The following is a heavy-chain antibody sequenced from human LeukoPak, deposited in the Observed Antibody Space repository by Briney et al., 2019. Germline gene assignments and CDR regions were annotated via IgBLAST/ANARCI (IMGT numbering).Heavy chain of an antibody. CDR3: ARDGRYYYAFDI. Sequence: SETLSLTCAVFGGSFSGYYWNWIRQPPGKGLEWIGYIYYSGTTYYNPSLKSRVTMSVDTSKNQYSLKLSSVTAADTAVYYCARDGRYYYAFDIWGRGTMVTVSS. J-gene: IGHJ3*02. D-gene: IGHD1-26*01. CDR1: GGSFSGYY. CDR2: IYYSGTT. V-gene: IGHV4-59*12.